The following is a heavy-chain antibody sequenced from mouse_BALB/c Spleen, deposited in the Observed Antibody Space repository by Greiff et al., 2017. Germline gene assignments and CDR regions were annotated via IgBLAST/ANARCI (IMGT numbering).Heavy chain of an antibody. CDR3: ARGNGNYPDY. CDR1: GFTFSSFG. CDR2: ISSGSSTI. V-gene: IGHV5-17*02. J-gene: IGHJ2*01. D-gene: IGHD2-1*01. Sequence: EVKLVESGGGLVQPGGSRKLSCAASGFTFSSFGMHWVRQAPEKGLEWVAYISSGSSTIYYADTVKGRFTISRDNPKNTLFLQMTSLRSEDTAMYYCARGNGNYPDYWGQGTTLTVSS.